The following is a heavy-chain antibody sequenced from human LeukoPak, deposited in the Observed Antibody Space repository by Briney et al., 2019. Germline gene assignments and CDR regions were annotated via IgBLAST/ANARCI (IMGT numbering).Heavy chain of an antibody. CDR1: GFTFGRYW. CDR3: ARDKGGKDY. CDR2: IKEDGSQR. J-gene: IGHJ4*02. Sequence: GGSLRLSCAASGFTFGRYWMSWVRQAPGKGLERVANIKEDGSQRYSADSVKGRFSISRDNAKNSLYLQMDSLRAEDTAMYYCARDKGGKDYWGQGTLVTVSS. D-gene: IGHD3-16*01. V-gene: IGHV3-7*01.